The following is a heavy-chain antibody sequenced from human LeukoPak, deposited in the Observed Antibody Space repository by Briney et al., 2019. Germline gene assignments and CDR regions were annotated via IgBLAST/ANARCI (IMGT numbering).Heavy chain of an antibody. J-gene: IGHJ4*02. V-gene: IGHV4-34*01. CDR2: INHSGST. CDR1: GGSFSGYY. D-gene: IGHD1-1*01. Sequence: SETLSLTWAVYGGSFSGYYWSWIRQPPGKGLEWIGEINHSGSTNYNPSLKSRVTISVDTSKNHFSLKLSSVTAADTAVYYCAGGPTGTGDYWGQGTLVTVSS. CDR3: AGGPTGTGDY.